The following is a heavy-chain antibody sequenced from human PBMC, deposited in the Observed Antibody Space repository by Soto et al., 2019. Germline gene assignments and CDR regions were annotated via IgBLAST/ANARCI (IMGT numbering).Heavy chain of an antibody. CDR1: GFTFDDYA. J-gene: IGHJ4*02. CDR3: AKAPYSDGSYYPNFDY. Sequence: PGGSLRLSCAASGFTFDDYAMHWVRQAPWKGLEWVSGISWNSGSIGYADSVKGRFTISRDNAKNSLYLQMNSLRAEDTALYYCAKAPYSDGSYYPNFDYWGQGTLVTVSS. V-gene: IGHV3-9*01. CDR2: ISWNSGSI. D-gene: IGHD1-26*01.